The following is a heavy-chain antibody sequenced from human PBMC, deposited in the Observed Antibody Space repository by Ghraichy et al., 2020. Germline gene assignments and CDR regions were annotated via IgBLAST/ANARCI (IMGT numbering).Heavy chain of an antibody. V-gene: IGHV3-69-1*01. Sequence: GGSLRLSCEASGFTFRDYNMNWVRQAPGKGPEWVASIISGDYFYYADSVMGRFTISRDNAKNSLYLQMNSLRVEDTAVYYCARDACITCLLDSWGQGILVTVSS. CDR2: IISGDYF. J-gene: IGHJ4*02. CDR3: ARDACITCLLDS. CDR1: GFTFRDYN. D-gene: IGHD3-10*01.